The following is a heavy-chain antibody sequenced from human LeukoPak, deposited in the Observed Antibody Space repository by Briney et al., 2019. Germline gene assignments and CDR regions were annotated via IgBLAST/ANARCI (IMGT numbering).Heavy chain of an antibody. Sequence: GGSLRLPCGASGFTFSSYAMSWVRQAPVKGLELVAAINGCGGNTYYADSVKGRFTSSTGNSKNTLYLQMDNLRAGGTAVYYCSKDRIAVAGTDRYEYFDCWGQGTLVTVSS. CDR1: GFTFSSYA. CDR3: SKDRIAVAGTDRYEYFDC. V-gene: IGHV3-23*01. CDR2: INGCGGNT. J-gene: IGHJ4*02. D-gene: IGHD6-19*01.